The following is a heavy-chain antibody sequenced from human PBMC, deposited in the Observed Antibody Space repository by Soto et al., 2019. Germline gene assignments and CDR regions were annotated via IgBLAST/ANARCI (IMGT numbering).Heavy chain of an antibody. Sequence: EVQLLESGGDLVQPGGSLRLSCAASGFTFSNYAVTWVRQAPGKGLEWVSSISGGGDSTYHADSVKGRFTISRDNSKNKLYLQMNSLRAEDTAVYYCAKVAGYGDYYYYYVDVWGKGTTVTVSS. CDR2: ISGGGDST. D-gene: IGHD4-17*01. CDR1: GFTFSNYA. V-gene: IGHV3-23*01. J-gene: IGHJ6*03. CDR3: AKVAGYGDYYYYYVDV.